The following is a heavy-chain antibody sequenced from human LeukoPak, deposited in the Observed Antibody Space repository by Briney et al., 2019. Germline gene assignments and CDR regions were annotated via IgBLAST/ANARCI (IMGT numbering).Heavy chain of an antibody. CDR1: GFTFSSYS. CDR3: AELGITMIGGV. Sequence: GGSLRLSCAASGFTFSSYSMNWVRQAPGKGLEWVSYIGPSGSTIYYADSVKGRFTISRDNAKNSLYLQMNSLRAEDTAVYYCAELGITMIGGVWGKGTTVTISS. V-gene: IGHV3-48*04. J-gene: IGHJ6*04. D-gene: IGHD3-10*02. CDR2: IGPSGSTI.